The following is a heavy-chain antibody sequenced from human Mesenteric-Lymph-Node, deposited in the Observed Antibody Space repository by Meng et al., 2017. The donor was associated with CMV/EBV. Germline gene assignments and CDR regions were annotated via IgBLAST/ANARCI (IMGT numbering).Heavy chain of an antibody. CDR2: IRYDGSNK. Sequence: GESLKISCAASGFTFSSYGMHWVRQAPGKGLEWVAFIRYDGSNKYYADSVKGRFTISRDNSKSTLYLQMNSLRAEDTAVYYCTKSPPGHYFVYYFDYWGQGTLVTVSS. V-gene: IGHV3-30*02. CDR3: TKSPPGHYFVYYFDY. CDR1: GFTFSSYG. J-gene: IGHJ4*02. D-gene: IGHD2/OR15-2a*01.